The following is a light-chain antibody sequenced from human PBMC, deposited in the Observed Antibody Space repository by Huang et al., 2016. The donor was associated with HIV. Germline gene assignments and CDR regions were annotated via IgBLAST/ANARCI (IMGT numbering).Light chain of an antibody. CDR3: QQSFSVPRT. CDR1: QNITKS. Sequence: DIQMTQSPPSLSASVGDRVTFTCRADQNITKSLNWYQQKPGKAPKLLIYTVSTLESGVPSRFSGSGSVSRFTLNRGNLQPEDFATYYCQQSFSVPRTFG. V-gene: IGKV1-39*01. J-gene: IGKJ1*01. CDR2: TVS.